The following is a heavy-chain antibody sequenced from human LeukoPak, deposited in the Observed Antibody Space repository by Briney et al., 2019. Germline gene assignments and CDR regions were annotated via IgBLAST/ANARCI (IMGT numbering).Heavy chain of an antibody. CDR3: AVGATHYYMDV. D-gene: IGHD3-16*01. Sequence: PSETLSLTCTLSGGSTRAYYWSWVPQPPGKGLEWIAYIYYSGSTNYNPSLKSRVTISLDTSKNQFSLKLSSVTAADTAVYYCAVGATHYYMDVWGKGTTVTVSS. V-gene: IGHV4-59*08. CDR2: IYYSGST. J-gene: IGHJ6*03. CDR1: GGSTRAYY.